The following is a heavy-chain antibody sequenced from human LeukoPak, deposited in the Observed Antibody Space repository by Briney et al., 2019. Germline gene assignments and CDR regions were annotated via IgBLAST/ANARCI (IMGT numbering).Heavy chain of an antibody. J-gene: IGHJ4*02. CDR1: GGSFSGYY. CDR3: ARGVRFDY. CDR2: INHSGST. V-gene: IGHV4-34*01. Sequence: SETLSFTCAVYGGSFSGYYWSWIRQPPGKGLEWIGEINHSGSTNYNPSLKSRVTISVDTSKNQFSLKLSSVTAADAAVYYCARGVRFDYWGQGTLVTVSS. D-gene: IGHD1-1*01.